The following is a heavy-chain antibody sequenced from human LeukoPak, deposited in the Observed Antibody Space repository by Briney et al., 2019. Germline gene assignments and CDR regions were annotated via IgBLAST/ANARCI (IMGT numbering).Heavy chain of an antibody. CDR1: GFTFSSYW. J-gene: IGHJ4*02. CDR3: VRDFRSADY. V-gene: IGHV3-74*01. CDR2: ICPDGTVT. Sequence: GGSLRLSCAASGFTFSSYWMHWVRQAPGKGPMWVSRICPDGTVTNYADSVKARFIISRDNARNTVYLQMNSLRVEDTAVYYCVRDFRSADYWGQGTLVTVSS.